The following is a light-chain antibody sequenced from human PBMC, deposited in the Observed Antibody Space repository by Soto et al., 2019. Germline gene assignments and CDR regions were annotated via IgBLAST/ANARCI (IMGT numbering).Light chain of an antibody. CDR3: NSYTSSSTAV. Sequence: QSALTQPASVSGSPGQSITISCTGTSSDVGGYNYVSWYQQHPGKAPKLMIYDVSKWPSGVSNRFSGSKSGNTASLTISGLQAEDEADYYCNSYTSSSTAVFGGGTQLTVL. CDR1: SSDVGGYNY. V-gene: IGLV2-14*01. J-gene: IGLJ7*01. CDR2: DVS.